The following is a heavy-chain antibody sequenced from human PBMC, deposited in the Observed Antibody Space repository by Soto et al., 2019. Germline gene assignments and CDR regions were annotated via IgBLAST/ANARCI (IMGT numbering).Heavy chain of an antibody. J-gene: IGHJ4*02. D-gene: IGHD1-26*01. CDR1: GFSLTTDRVG. Sequence: QITLKESGPTLVKPTQTLTLTCTFSGFSLTTDRVGVGWIRQPPGEALEWLAVIYWDDSKTYRPSLESRLTLTKDTSKNQVALTMTNMDSLHTATYYCAHAYGGRSLYWGQGTLVTVSS. CDR2: IYWDDSK. V-gene: IGHV2-5*02. CDR3: AHAYGGRSLY.